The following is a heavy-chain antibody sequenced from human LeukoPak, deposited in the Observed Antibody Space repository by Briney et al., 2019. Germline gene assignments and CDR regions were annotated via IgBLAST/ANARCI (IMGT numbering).Heavy chain of an antibody. CDR3: ARAGYSYVTRIVDY. Sequence: GGSLRLSCAASGFTFSSYAMHWVRQAPGKGLEWVAVISYDGSNKYYADSVKGRFTISRDNSKNTLYLQMNSLRAEDTAVYYCARAGYSYVTRIVDYWGQGTLVTVSS. J-gene: IGHJ4*02. V-gene: IGHV3-30-3*01. CDR1: GFTFSSYA. D-gene: IGHD5-18*01. CDR2: ISYDGSNK.